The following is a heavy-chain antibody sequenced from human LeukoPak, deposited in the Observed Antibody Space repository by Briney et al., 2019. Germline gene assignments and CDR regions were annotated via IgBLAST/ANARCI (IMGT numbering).Heavy chain of an antibody. D-gene: IGHD2-21*02. Sequence: GGSLRLSCAASGFTFSSYEMNWVRQAPGKGLEWVSYISSSGSTICYADSVKGRFTISRDNAKNSLYLQMNSLRAEDTAVYYCARDHYHKIHSVMVTAPDYWGQGTLVIVSS. V-gene: IGHV3-48*03. J-gene: IGHJ4*02. CDR1: GFTFSSYE. CDR3: ARDHYHKIHSVMVTAPDY. CDR2: ISSSGSTI.